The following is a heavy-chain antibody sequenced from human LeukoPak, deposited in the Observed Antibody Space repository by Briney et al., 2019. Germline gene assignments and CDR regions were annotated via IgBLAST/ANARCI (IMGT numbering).Heavy chain of an antibody. J-gene: IGHJ4*02. CDR3: ARPRRVVTAAGPFDY. CDR2: IYYSGST. CDR1: GGSISSSSYY. Sequence: SETLSLTCTVSGGSISSSSYYWGWIRQPPGKGLEWIGSIYYSGSTYYNPSLKSRVTISVDTSKNQFSLKLSSVTAADTAVYYCARPRRVVTAAGPFDYWGQGTLVTVSS. V-gene: IGHV4-39*01. D-gene: IGHD2-21*02.